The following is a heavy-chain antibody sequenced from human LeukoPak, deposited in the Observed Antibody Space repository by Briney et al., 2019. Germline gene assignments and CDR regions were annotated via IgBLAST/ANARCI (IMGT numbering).Heavy chain of an antibody. CDR1: GGTFSSYA. CDR3: ARVAGSGWPGGYYFDY. Sequence: ASVKVSCKASGGTFSSYAISWVRQAPGQGLEWMGWINPNSGGTNYAQKFQGRVTMTRDTSISTSYMELSRLRSDDTAVYYCARVAGSGWPGGYYFDYWGQGTLVTVSS. J-gene: IGHJ4*02. V-gene: IGHV1-2*02. CDR2: INPNSGGT. D-gene: IGHD6-19*01.